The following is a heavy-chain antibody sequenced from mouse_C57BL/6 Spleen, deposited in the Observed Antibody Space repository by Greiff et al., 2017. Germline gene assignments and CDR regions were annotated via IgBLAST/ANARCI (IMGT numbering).Heavy chain of an antibody. V-gene: IGHV1-62-3*01. Sequence: QVQLQQPGAELVKPGASVKLSCKASGYTFTSYWMHWVKQRPGRGLEWIGRIDPNSGNTYYNEKFKGKATLTAEKSSSTAYMQLSSLTSEDSAVYFCARYYGSTSYYFDYWGQGTTLTVSS. CDR2: IDPNSGNT. CDR1: GYTFTSYW. CDR3: ARYYGSTSYYFDY. J-gene: IGHJ2*01. D-gene: IGHD1-1*01.